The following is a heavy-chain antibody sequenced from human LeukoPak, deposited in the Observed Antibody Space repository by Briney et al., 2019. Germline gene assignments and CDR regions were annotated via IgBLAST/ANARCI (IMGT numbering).Heavy chain of an antibody. V-gene: IGHV5-51*01. D-gene: IGHD5-18*01. J-gene: IGHJ5*02. CDR1: GYSFTSYW. CDR2: IYPGDSDT. CDR3: ARRPRYSYGPFAP. Sequence: GESLKISCKGSGYSFTSYWIGWVRQVPGKGLEWMGIIYPGDSDTRYSPSFQGQVTISADKSISTAYLQWSSLKASDTAMYSCARRPRYSYGPFAPWGQETLVTVSS.